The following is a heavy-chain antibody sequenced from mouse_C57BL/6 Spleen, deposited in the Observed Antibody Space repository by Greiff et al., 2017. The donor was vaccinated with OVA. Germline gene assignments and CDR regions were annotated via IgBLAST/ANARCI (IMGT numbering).Heavy chain of an antibody. CDR3: ARYRSPTGTGYYFDY. Sequence: VKLEESGPGLAKPSQTLSLTCSVTGYSITSDYWNWIRKFPGNKLEYMGYTSYSGSTYYNPSLKSRISITRDTSKNKYYLQLNSVTTEDTATYYCARYRSPTGTGYYFDYWGQGTTLTVSS. CDR1: GYSITSDY. CDR2: TSYSGST. V-gene: IGHV3-8*01. J-gene: IGHJ2*01. D-gene: IGHD4-1*02.